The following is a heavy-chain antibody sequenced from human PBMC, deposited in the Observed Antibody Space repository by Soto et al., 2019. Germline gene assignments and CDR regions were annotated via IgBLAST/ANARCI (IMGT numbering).Heavy chain of an antibody. CDR1: GGPISRGDYY. Sequence: SETLSLTCTVSGGPISRGDYYWSWIRQPLGKGLEWIGYIYYSGSTHYNPSLNSRVTLSVDTSKNQFSLKLSSVTTADTAVYHCARVDLTGTTFDYWGLGILVTVSS. CDR3: ARVDLTGTTFDY. V-gene: IGHV4-30-4*01. D-gene: IGHD3-10*01. J-gene: IGHJ4*02. CDR2: IYYSGST.